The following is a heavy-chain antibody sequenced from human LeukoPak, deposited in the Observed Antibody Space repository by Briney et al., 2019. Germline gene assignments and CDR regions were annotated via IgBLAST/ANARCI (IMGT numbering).Heavy chain of an antibody. J-gene: IGHJ2*01. V-gene: IGHV3-23*01. Sequence: GGSLRLSCAASGFTFSSYAMSWVRQAPGKGLEWVSAISGSGGSTYYADSVKGRFTISRDNSKNTLYLQMNSLRAEDTAVYYCARARGSTGDYSSWYFDLWGRGTLVTVSS. CDR2: ISGSGGST. CDR1: GFTFSSYA. D-gene: IGHD4-17*01. CDR3: ARARGSTGDYSSWYFDL.